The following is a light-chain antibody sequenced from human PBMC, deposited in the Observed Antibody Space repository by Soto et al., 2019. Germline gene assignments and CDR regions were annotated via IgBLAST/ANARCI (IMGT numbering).Light chain of an antibody. CDR2: GAS. Sequence: EIVLTQSPGTLSLSPGERATLSCRASQSVSSSYLAWYQQKPGQAPRLLIYGASSRATGIPDRFSGSGSGTDFPLAISRLEPEDFAVYYCQQYGSSPFTFGPGPKVDIK. CDR3: QQYGSSPFT. CDR1: QSVSSSY. V-gene: IGKV3-20*01. J-gene: IGKJ3*01.